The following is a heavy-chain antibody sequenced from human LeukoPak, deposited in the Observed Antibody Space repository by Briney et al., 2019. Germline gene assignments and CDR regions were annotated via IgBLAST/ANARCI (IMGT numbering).Heavy chain of an antibody. CDR2: ISSSSSYI. CDR1: GFTFSSYS. J-gene: IGHJ6*03. D-gene: IGHD5-24*01. Sequence: GGSLRLSCAASGFTFSSYSMNWVRQAPGKGLEWVSSISSSSSYIYYADSVKGRFTISRDNAKNSLYLQMNSLRAEDTAVYYCAREMGYYYYMDVWGKGTTVTISS. CDR3: AREMGYYYYMDV. V-gene: IGHV3-21*01.